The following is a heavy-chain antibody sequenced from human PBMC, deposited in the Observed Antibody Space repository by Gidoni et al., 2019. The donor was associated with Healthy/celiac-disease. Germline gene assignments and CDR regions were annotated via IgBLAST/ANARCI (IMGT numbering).Heavy chain of an antibody. CDR1: GYSFTSYW. J-gene: IGHJ4*02. D-gene: IGHD3-16*01. Sequence: EVQLVQSGAEVKKPGESLRISCKGSGYSFTSYWISWVRQMPGKGLEWMGRIDPSDSYPNHSPSFQGHVTISADKSNSTAYLQWSRLKAADPAMYYCAGHYVANGVGYWGQGTLVTLSS. CDR3: AGHYVANGVGY. CDR2: IDPSDSYP. V-gene: IGHV5-10-1*03.